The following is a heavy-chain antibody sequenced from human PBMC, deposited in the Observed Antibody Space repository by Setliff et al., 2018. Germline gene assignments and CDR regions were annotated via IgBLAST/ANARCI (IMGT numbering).Heavy chain of an antibody. D-gene: IGHD2-2*01. Sequence: ASVKVSCKASGDTFSTYALSLVRQAHGQGLEWMGGIIPLLETANYAQKLQGRVAMTTDTSTSTAYMAVKSLTSDDTAIYYCARLVRYCTRTSCQRTSGAELWGQGTLVTVSS. V-gene: IGHV1-69*05. CDR2: IIPLLETA. CDR3: ARLVRYCTRTSCQRTSGAEL. CDR1: GDTFSTYA. J-gene: IGHJ4*02.